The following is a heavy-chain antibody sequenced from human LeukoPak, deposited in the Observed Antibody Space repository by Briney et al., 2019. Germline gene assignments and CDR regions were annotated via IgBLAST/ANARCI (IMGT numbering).Heavy chain of an antibody. V-gene: IGHV4-39*07. J-gene: IGHJ6*03. Sequence: SETLSLTCTVSGGSISSSSYYWGWIRQPPGKGLEWIGSIYYSGSTYYNPSLKSRVTISVDTSKNQFSLKLSSVTAADTAVYYCAREEANYYYYMDVWGEGTTVTVSS. CDR2: IYYSGST. CDR1: GGSISSSSYY. CDR3: AREEANYYYYMDV.